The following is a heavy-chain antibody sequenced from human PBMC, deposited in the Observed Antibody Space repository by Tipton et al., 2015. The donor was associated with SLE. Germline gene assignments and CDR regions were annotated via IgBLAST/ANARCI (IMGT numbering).Heavy chain of an antibody. CDR2: IYYSGST. J-gene: IGHJ4*02. CDR1: GGSFSGYY. CDR3: ARDRSSSSPDY. D-gene: IGHD6-6*01. Sequence: TLSLTCAVYGGSFSGYYWSWIRQPPGKGLEWIGYIYYSGSTNYNPSLKSRVTISVDTSKNQFSLKLSSVTAADTAVYYCARDRSSSSPDYWGQGTLVTVSS. V-gene: IGHV4-59*12.